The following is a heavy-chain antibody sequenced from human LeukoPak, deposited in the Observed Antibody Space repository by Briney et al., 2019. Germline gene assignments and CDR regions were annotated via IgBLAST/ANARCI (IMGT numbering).Heavy chain of an antibody. V-gene: IGHV1-46*01. Sequence: ASVKVSCKASGYTFTSYYMHWVRQAPGQGLEWMGIINPSGGSTSYAQKFQGRVTMTRDMSTSTVYMELSSLRSEDTAVYYCARSGVRGVIYYYMDVWGKGTTVTVSS. CDR3: ARSGVRGVIYYYMDV. CDR2: INPSGGST. D-gene: IGHD3-10*01. J-gene: IGHJ6*03. CDR1: GYTFTSYY.